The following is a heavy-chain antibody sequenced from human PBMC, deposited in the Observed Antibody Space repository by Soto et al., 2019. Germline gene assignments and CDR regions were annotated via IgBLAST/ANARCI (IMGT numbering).Heavy chain of an antibody. V-gene: IGHV2-5*02. CDR1: GFSLNTGGVG. Sequence: ITLKESGPTLVKPTQTLTLTCTFSGFSLNTGGVGVGWVRQPRGKAMEWLALIYWDDDERYRPSLRSRLNITQDSINKKVVLTMTNMGPEDTATYSCVRNWRYYGGDYYYGMDAWGQGTTVTVSS. J-gene: IGHJ6*02. CDR3: VRNWRYYGGDYYYGMDA. CDR2: IYWDDDE. D-gene: IGHD3-10*01.